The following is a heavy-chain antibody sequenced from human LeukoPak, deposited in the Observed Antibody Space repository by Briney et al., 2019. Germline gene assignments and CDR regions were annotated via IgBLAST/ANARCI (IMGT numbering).Heavy chain of an antibody. Sequence: PGGSLILSCAASVFTVSANYMSWLRQAPAKGLEWGSVIYMNGVTYHADSVKGRFTISRDDSRNTVYLQMNSLRADDTAVYYCAKGGRWLLGSLYFDYWGQGALVTVSS. J-gene: IGHJ4*02. CDR3: AKGGRWLLGSLYFDY. CDR2: IYMNGVT. V-gene: IGHV3-53*05. CDR1: VFTVSANY. D-gene: IGHD5-12*01.